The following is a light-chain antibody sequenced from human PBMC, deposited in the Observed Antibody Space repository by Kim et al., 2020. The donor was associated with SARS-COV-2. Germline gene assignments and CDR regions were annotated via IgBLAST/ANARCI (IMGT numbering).Light chain of an antibody. V-gene: IGKV3-15*01. CDR3: QQYNNWPPRDT. Sequence: STGERATLSCRASQNVNPHLAWDQERPGQAPRPLIYGAFNRAHGIPTRVSGSGSGKEFTLSISSLQSEDFAVYFWQQYNNWPPRDTCGQGNKLEI. CDR1: QNVNPH. CDR2: GAF. J-gene: IGKJ2*01.